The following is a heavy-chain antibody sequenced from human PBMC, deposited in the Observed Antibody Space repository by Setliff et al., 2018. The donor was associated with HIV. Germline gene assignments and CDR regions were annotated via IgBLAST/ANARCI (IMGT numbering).Heavy chain of an antibody. V-gene: IGHV1-46*02. D-gene: IGHD3-22*01. J-gene: IGHJ3*02. CDR3: ARDRLHYYDSSVYYYGAPLDI. Sequence: ASVKVSCKASGYTFNSYDINWVRQAPGQGLEWMGMINPSGVTTNYAQKFQGRITMTRDTSTSTVYMELRSLRSEDTAVYYCARDRLHYYDSSVYYYGAPLDIWGQGTMVTVSS. CDR2: INPSGVTT. CDR1: GYTFNSYD.